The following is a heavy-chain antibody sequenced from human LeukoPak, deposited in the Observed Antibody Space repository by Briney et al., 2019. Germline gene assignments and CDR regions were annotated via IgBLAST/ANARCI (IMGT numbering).Heavy chain of an antibody. Sequence: GGSLRLSYAASGFTFSSYGMHWVRQAPGKGLEWVAVISYDGSNKYYADSVKGRFTISRDNSKNTLYLQMNSLRAEDTAVYYCAREFAIFDYWGQGTLVTVSS. D-gene: IGHD3-16*01. CDR3: AREFAIFDY. CDR2: ISYDGSNK. J-gene: IGHJ4*02. CDR1: GFTFSSYG. V-gene: IGHV3-30*03.